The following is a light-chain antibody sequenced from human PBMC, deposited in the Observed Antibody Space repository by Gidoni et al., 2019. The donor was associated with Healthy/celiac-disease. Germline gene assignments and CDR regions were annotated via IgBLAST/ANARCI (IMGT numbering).Light chain of an antibody. CDR3: AAWDDSLSVFYV. J-gene: IGLJ1*01. V-gene: IGLV1-47*01. CDR2: RNN. CDR1: SSNIGSNY. Sequence: SVLPQPPSASGTPGQRVTISCSGSSSNIGSNYVYWYQHLPGTAPKLLIYRNNQRPSGVPDRFSGSKSGTSASLAISGLRSEDEADYYCAAWDDSLSVFYVFGTGTKVTVL.